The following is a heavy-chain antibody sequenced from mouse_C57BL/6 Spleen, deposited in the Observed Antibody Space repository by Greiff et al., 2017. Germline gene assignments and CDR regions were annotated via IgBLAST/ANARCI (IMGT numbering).Heavy chain of an antibody. Sequence: QVQLQQPGAELVMPGASVKLSCKASGYTFTSYWMHWVKQRPGQGLEWIGEIDPSDSYTNYNQKFKGKSTLTVDKSSSTAYMQLSSLTSEDSAVYYCARGNYDYAFDYWGQGTTLTVSS. CDR2: IDPSDSYT. D-gene: IGHD2-4*01. J-gene: IGHJ2*01. V-gene: IGHV1-69*01. CDR1: GYTFTSYW. CDR3: ARGNYDYAFDY.